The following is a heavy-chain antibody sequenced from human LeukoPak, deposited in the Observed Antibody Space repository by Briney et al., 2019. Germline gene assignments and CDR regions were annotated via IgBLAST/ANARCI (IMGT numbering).Heavy chain of an antibody. CDR3: VKGGQYSSSSHFDY. J-gene: IGHJ4*02. V-gene: IGHV3-64D*09. CDR1: GFTISIYA. D-gene: IGHD6-6*01. CDR2: ISSKGVSP. Sequence: GGSLRLSCSASGFTISIYAMHWVRQAPGKGLEYVSGISSKGVSPYYADSVKGRFTISRDNSKDTMFLQMSSLRAEDTAVYYCVKGGQYSSSSHFDYWGQGTLVTVSS.